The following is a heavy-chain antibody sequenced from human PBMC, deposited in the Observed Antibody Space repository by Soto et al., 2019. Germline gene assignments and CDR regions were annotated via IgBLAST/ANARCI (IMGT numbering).Heavy chain of an antibody. Sequence: LRLSCAASGFTFTDAWMSWVRQAPGKGLEWVGRIKSKTDGGTTDYAAPVKGRLSISREDSKNTLYLQMKDLQSEDTAVYYCTTSSSLYSYGQHDYWGQGTLVTVSS. CDR3: TTSSSLYSYGQHDY. CDR1: GFTFTDAW. D-gene: IGHD5-18*01. CDR2: IKSKTDGGTT. V-gene: IGHV3-15*01. J-gene: IGHJ4*02.